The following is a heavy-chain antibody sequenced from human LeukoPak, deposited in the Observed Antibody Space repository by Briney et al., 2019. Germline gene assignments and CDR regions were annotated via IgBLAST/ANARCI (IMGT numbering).Heavy chain of an antibody. CDR3: AKGSCSGTSCYSGLD. CDR2: IRYDGSNK. Sequence: GGSLRLSCAASGFSFNSYGMHWVRQGPGKGLEWVAFIRYDGSNKYYADSVKGRFTISRDNSKNTLFLQMNSLRPEDTSLYYCAKGSCSGTSCYSGLDWGQGTLVTVSS. D-gene: IGHD2-2*01. V-gene: IGHV3-30*02. J-gene: IGHJ4*02. CDR1: GFSFNSYG.